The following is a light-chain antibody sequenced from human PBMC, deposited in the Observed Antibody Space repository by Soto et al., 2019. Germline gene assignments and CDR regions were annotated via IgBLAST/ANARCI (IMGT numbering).Light chain of an antibody. CDR1: SSDVGSYNL. CDR2: EVS. CDR3: CSYAGSSTLAV. V-gene: IGLV2-23*02. Sequence: QSALTQPASVSGSPGQSITISCTGTSSDVGSYNLVSWYQQHPTKAPKLMIYEVSKRPSGVSNRFSGSKSDNTASLTISGLQAEDEAEYSCCSYAGSSTLAVFGGGTQLTVL. J-gene: IGLJ7*01.